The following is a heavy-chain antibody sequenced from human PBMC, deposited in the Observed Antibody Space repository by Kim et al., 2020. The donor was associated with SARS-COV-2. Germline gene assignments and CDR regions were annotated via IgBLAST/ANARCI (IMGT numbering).Heavy chain of an antibody. CDR2: ISAYNGNT. CDR1: GYTFTSYG. Sequence: ASVKVSCKASGYTFTSYGISWVRQAPGQGLEWMGWISAYNGNTNYAQKLQGRVTMTTDTSTSTAYMELRGLRSDDTAVYYCARDLPTGYYDSSGYLDHDAFDICAQDTMLTFSS. J-gene: IGHJ3*02. CDR3: ARDLPTGYYDSSGYLDHDAFDI. D-gene: IGHD3-22*01. V-gene: IGHV1-18*01.